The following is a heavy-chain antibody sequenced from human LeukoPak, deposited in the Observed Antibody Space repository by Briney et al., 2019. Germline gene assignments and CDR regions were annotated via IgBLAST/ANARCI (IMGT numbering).Heavy chain of an antibody. CDR1: GFTFGDYA. Sequence: GGSLRLSCTASGFTFGDYAMSWVRQASGKGLEWVGFIRSKAYGGTTEYAASVKGRFTISRDDSKSIAYLQMNSLKTEDTAVYYCTRDGYNFGGYGMDVWGQGTTVTVSS. CDR2: IRSKAYGGTT. J-gene: IGHJ6*02. D-gene: IGHD5-24*01. CDR3: TRDGYNFGGYGMDV. V-gene: IGHV3-49*04.